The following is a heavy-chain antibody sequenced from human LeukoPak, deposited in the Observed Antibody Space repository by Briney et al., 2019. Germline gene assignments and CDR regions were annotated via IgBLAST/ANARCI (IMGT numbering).Heavy chain of an antibody. J-gene: IGHJ4*02. Sequence: PGGSPRLSCAASGFTFDDYAMHWVRQVPGEGLEWVSGISWNSGSIGYADSVKGRFTISRDNAKNSLYLQMNSLRAEDTALYYCAKGSYYYDSSGYPPDYWGQGTLVTVSS. V-gene: IGHV3-9*01. CDR2: ISWNSGSI. CDR1: GFTFDDYA. D-gene: IGHD3-22*01. CDR3: AKGSYYYDSSGYPPDY.